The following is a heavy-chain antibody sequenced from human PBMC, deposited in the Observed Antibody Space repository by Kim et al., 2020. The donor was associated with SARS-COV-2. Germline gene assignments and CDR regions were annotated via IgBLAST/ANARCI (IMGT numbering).Heavy chain of an antibody. V-gene: IGHV3-23*01. CDR3: ANQKNTYYYGSGSKQLSDY. D-gene: IGHD3-10*01. CDR1: GFTFSSYA. J-gene: IGHJ4*02. Sequence: GGSLRLSCAASGFTFSSYAMSWVRQAPGKGLEWVSAISGSGGSTYYADSVKGRFTISRDNSKNTLYLQMNSLRAEDTAVYYCANQKNTYYYGSGSKQLSDYWGQGTLVTVSS. CDR2: ISGSGGST.